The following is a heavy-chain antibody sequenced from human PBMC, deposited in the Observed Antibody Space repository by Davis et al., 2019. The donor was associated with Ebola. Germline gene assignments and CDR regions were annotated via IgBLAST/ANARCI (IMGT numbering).Heavy chain of an antibody. CDR3: ARAVTYEWLGDY. CDR2: ISSTGNTI. Sequence: GESLKISYAASEFTFSTYGMNWVRQAPGKGLEWVSYISSTGNTIYYTDSVKGRFTISRDNVKNFLYLQMNSLRDEDTAVYYCARAVTYEWLGDYWGQGTLVTVSS. J-gene: IGHJ4*02. CDR1: EFTFSTYG. D-gene: IGHD6-19*01. V-gene: IGHV3-48*02.